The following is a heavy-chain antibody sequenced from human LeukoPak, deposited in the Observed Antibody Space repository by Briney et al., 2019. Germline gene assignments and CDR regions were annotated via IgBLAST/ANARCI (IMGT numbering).Heavy chain of an antibody. D-gene: IGHD1-26*01. Sequence: PSETLSLTCTVSGGSIRSYYWSWIRQPPGKGLEWIGYIYYSGSTNYNPSLKSRVTISVDTSKNQFSLKLSSVTAADTAVYYCARDVNSGSYAVWGQGTLVTVSS. CDR2: IYYSGST. CDR1: GGSIRSYY. CDR3: ARDVNSGSYAV. V-gene: IGHV4-59*01. J-gene: IGHJ4*02.